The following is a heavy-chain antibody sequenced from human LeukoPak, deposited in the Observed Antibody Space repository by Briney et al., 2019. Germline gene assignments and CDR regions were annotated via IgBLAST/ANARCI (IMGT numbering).Heavy chain of an antibody. Sequence: PGRSLRLSCAASGFTFSSYGMHWVRQAPGKGLEWVAVISYDGSNKYYADSVKGRFTISRDNSKNTLYLQMNSVRAEDTAVYYCAKDSQTGTLSAWGQGTLVTVSS. CDR2: ISYDGSNK. CDR3: AKDSQTGTLSA. D-gene: IGHD1-1*01. V-gene: IGHV3-30*18. CDR1: GFTFSSYG. J-gene: IGHJ5*02.